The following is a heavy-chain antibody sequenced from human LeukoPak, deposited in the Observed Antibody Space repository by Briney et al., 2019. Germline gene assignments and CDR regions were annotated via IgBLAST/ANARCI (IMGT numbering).Heavy chain of an antibody. J-gene: IGHJ4*02. CDR3: ARDGAFTVIGFDY. Sequence: SETLSLTCTVSGGSISSYYWNWIRQPAGKGLEWIGRIYTSGSTNYNPSLKSRVTMSVDTSKNQFSLKLSSVTAADTAVYYCARDGAFTVIGFDYWGQGTLVTVSS. CDR1: GGSISSYY. V-gene: IGHV4-4*07. CDR2: IYTSGST. D-gene: IGHD4-11*01.